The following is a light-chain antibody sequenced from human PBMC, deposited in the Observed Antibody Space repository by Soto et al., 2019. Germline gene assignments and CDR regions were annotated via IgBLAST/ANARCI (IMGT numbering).Light chain of an antibody. J-gene: IGKJ1*01. CDR2: DAS. CDR3: LRYNAFSQT. V-gene: IGKV1-5*01. CDR1: QSMNSW. Sequence: DIQLTQSPSTLSASVGDRVTITCRASQSMNSWLAWYQQKPGEAPKVLICDASSLESGVPSRFSGSGSGTEFTLTIGSLQPEDFATYYCLRYNAFSQTFGQGTKVEI.